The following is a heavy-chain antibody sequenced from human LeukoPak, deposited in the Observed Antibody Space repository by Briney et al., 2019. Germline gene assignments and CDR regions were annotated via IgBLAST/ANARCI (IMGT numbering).Heavy chain of an antibody. CDR2: ISGSGVRT. J-gene: IGHJ4*02. D-gene: IGHD5-24*01. Sequence: PGGSLRLSCAASGFTFSSYAMSWVRQAPGKGLEWVSEISGSGVRTYYADSVKGRFTISRDNSKNTLYLQMNSLRAEDTAVYYCAKGIDGYRSVDYWGQGTLVTVSS. CDR3: AKGIDGYRSVDY. CDR1: GFTFSSYA. V-gene: IGHV3-23*01.